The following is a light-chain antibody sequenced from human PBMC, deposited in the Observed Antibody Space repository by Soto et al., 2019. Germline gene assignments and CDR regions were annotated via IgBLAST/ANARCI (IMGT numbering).Light chain of an antibody. J-gene: IGKJ3*01. Sequence: AIQLTQSPSSLSASVGDRVTITCRASQGISSALAWYQHQPGKAPRLLIYAASSLESGAPSRFSGSGSGTDFTLTISSLQPEDCATYYCQQFNSYPFTFGPGTKLDVK. CDR3: QQFNSYPFT. V-gene: IGKV1-13*02. CDR2: AAS. CDR1: QGISSA.